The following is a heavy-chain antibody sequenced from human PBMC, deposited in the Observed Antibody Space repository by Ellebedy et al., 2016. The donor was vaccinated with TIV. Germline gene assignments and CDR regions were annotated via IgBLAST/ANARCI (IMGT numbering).Heavy chain of an antibody. Sequence: PGGSLRLSCAASGFSFSNHYMSWIRQAPGKGLEWISFISTSSSHTNYADSVKGRLTISRDSAKNSLYLQMNSLRAEDTAVYYCARVMVGVATFDYWGQGTLVTVSS. CDR2: ISTSSSHT. J-gene: IGHJ4*02. CDR1: GFSFSNHY. V-gene: IGHV3-11*06. D-gene: IGHD2-15*01. CDR3: ARVMVGVATFDY.